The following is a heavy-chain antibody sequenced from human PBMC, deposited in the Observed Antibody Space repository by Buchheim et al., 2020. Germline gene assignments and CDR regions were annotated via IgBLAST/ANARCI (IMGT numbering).Heavy chain of an antibody. V-gene: IGHV3-30*18. CDR3: ANGLGSTSD. J-gene: IGHJ4*02. D-gene: IGHD2-2*01. CDR2: ISYDGSNK. Sequence: QVQLVESGGGVVQPGRSLRLSCAASGFTFSSYGMHWVRQAPGKGLEWVAVISYDGSNKYYADSVKGRFTISRANSTNTLYLQRNSLRAEDTAVYYCANGLGSTSDWGQGTL. CDR1: GFTFSSYG.